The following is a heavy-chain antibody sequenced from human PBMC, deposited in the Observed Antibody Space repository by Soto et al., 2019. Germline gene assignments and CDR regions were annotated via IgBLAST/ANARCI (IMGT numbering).Heavy chain of an antibody. J-gene: IGHJ4*02. CDR2: IIPILGIA. V-gene: IGHV1-69*02. Sequence: QAQLVQSGAEVKKPGSSAKVSCKASGGTFSSYTISWVRQAPGQGLEWMGRIIPILGIANYAQKFQGRVTITADKSTSTAYMELSSLRSEDTAVYYCARWSGYSYGYGDYWGQGTLVTVSS. CDR1: GGTFSSYT. CDR3: ARWSGYSYGYGDY. D-gene: IGHD5-18*01.